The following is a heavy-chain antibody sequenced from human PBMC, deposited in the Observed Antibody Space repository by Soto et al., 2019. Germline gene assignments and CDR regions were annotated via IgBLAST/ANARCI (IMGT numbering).Heavy chain of an antibody. CDR1: GGTFSSYA. V-gene: IGHV1-69*12. D-gene: IGHD3-10*01. CDR3: ASGTYYYGSGSYYSPWYFDL. CDR2: IIPIFGTA. J-gene: IGHJ2*01. Sequence: QVQLVQSGAEVKKPGSSVKVSCKASGGTFSSYAISWVRQAPGQGLEWMGGIIPIFGTANYAQKFQGRVKITADESTSTAYMELSSLRSEDTAVYYCASGTYYYGSGSYYSPWYFDLWGRGTLVTVSS.